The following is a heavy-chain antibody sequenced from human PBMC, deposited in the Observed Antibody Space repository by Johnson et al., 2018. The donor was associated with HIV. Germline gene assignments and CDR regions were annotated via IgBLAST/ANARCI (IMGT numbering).Heavy chain of an antibody. CDR3: ARDKANWGPSRDVGAFDI. V-gene: IGHV3-66*03. Sequence: VQLVESGGGLIQPGGSLRLSCAASGFTVSSNYMSWVRQAPGKGLAWVSVISWNSGSIGYADSVQVRFTISRDNAKNSLDLQMNSLRAEDTAVYYCARDKANWGPSRDVGAFDIWGQGTMVTVSS. D-gene: IGHD7-27*01. CDR2: ISWNSGSI. J-gene: IGHJ3*02. CDR1: GFTVSSNY.